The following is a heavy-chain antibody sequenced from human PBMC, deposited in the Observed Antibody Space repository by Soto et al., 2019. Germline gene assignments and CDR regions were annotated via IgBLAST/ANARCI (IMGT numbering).Heavy chain of an antibody. D-gene: IGHD5-12*01. V-gene: IGHV4-38-2*01. CDR2: IDRSGST. CDR3: ARGGARWLPYY. CDR1: GYSVRRGNN. Sequence: SETLSLTCAVSGYSVRRGNNWSWIRQPPGKGLEWIASIDRSGSTSYNPSLKSRATISIDTSKNQFSLNLTSVTAADTAVYYCARGGARWLPYYWGHGTLVTTSS. J-gene: IGHJ4*01.